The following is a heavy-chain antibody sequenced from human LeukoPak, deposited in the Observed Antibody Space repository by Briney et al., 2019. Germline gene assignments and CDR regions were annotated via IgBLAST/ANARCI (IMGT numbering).Heavy chain of an antibody. CDR1: GFTFNNAW. CDR2: IKTKTDVGTT. V-gene: IGHV3-15*07. CDR3: TPGFFLGNY. Sequence: GGSLRLSCAASGFTFNNAWMNWVRQAPGKGLEWVGRIKTKTDVGTTDYAAPVKGRFTISRDDSKNTLYLQINSLKTQDTAVYYCTPGFFLGNYLGQGTLVTVSS. D-gene: IGHD3-3*01. J-gene: IGHJ4*02.